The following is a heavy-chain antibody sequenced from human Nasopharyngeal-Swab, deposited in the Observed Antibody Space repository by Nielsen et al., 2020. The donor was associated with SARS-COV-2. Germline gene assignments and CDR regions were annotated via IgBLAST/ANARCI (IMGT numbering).Heavy chain of an antibody. D-gene: IGHD6-6*01. J-gene: IGHJ6*02. CDR1: GFTFSSYA. CDR2: ISGSGGST. Sequence: GESLKISCAASGFTFSSYAMSWVRQAPGKGLEWVSAISGSGGSTYYADSVKGRFTISRDNSKNTLYLQMNSLRAEDTAVYYCAKDWYRSSPGDLYYYYGMDVWGQGTTVTVSS. CDR3: AKDWYRSSPGDLYYYYGMDV. V-gene: IGHV3-23*01.